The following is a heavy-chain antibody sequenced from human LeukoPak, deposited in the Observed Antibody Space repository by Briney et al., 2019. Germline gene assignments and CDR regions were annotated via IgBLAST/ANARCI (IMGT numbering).Heavy chain of an antibody. CDR1: GGSISSSSYY. D-gene: IGHD3-22*01. Sequence: SETLSLTCTVSGGSISSSSYYWGWIRQPPGKGLEWIGSIYYSGSTYYNPSLKSRVTISVDTSKNRFSLKLSSVTAADTAVYYCARGSYDSSGYYSEYWGQGTLVTVSS. CDR2: IYYSGST. CDR3: ARGSYDSSGYYSEY. V-gene: IGHV4-39*01. J-gene: IGHJ4*02.